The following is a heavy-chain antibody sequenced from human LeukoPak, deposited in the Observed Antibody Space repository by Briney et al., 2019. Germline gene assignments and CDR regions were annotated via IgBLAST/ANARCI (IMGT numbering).Heavy chain of an antibody. CDR3: ARGTIFGVVRLYYYYMDV. V-gene: IGHV1-2*02. CDR1: GYTFTGYY. Sequence: GASVKVSCKASGYTFTGYYMHWVRQAPGQGLEWMGWINPNSGGTNYAQKFQGRVTMTRDTSISTAYMELSRLRSDDTAVYYCARGTIFGVVRLYYYYMDVWGKGTTVTVSS. CDR2: INPNSGGT. D-gene: IGHD3-3*01. J-gene: IGHJ6*03.